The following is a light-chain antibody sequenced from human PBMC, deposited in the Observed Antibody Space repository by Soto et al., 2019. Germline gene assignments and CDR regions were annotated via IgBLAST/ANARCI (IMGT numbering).Light chain of an antibody. Sequence: QAVVTQPPSVSGAPGQRVTISCTGSSSNIGAGSYVHWYQQLPGTAPKLLIYANNDRPSGVPDRFSGSKSGTSASLAITGLQAEDEADYYCQSYDSSLSGFYVFGTGTKLTVL. CDR3: QSYDSSLSGFYV. CDR2: ANN. CDR1: SSNIGAGSY. J-gene: IGLJ1*01. V-gene: IGLV1-40*01.